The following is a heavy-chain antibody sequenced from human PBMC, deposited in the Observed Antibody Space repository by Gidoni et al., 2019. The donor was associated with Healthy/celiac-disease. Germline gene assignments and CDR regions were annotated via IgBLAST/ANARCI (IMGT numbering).Heavy chain of an antibody. D-gene: IGHD3-10*01. V-gene: IGHV7-4-1*01. CDR1: GYTFTSYA. CDR2: INTNTGNP. J-gene: IGHJ6*02. CDR3: AREIWSTRWGYYYYYYGMDV. Sequence: QVQLVQSGSELKKPGASVTVSCKASGYTFTSYAMICVRQAPGQGLEWMGWINTNTGNPTYAQGFTGRFVFSLDTSVSTAYLQICSLKAEDTAVYYCAREIWSTRWGYYYYYYGMDVWGQGTTVTVSS.